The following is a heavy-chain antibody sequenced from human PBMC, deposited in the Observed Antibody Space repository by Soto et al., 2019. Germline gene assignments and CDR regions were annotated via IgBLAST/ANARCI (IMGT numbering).Heavy chain of an antibody. D-gene: IGHD3-3*01. J-gene: IGHJ6*03. CDR2: ISSSGSTI. V-gene: IGHV3-11*01. CDR3: ARVARATIVGVGYYYYYYMDV. Sequence: QVQLVESGGGLAKPGGSLRLSCAASGFTFSDYYMSWIRQAPGKGLEWVSYISSSGSTIYYADSVKRRFTISRDNAKNSLELQRDSLSGEDTAVYYCARVARATIVGVGYYYYYYMDVWGKGTTVTVSS. CDR1: GFTFSDYY.